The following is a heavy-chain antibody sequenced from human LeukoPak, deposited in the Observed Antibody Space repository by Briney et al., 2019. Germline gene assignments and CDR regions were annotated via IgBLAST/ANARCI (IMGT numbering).Heavy chain of an antibody. CDR1: GFSFSSYW. CDR3: ARGHTAVTRHFDF. J-gene: IGHJ4*02. D-gene: IGHD4-17*01. Sequence: GGSLRLSCAASGFSFSSYWMIWVRQAPGKGLEWVSIISSGSSAIFSADALKGRFTISRDDAKNLLYLDMNSLRAEDTAVYYCARGHTAVTRHFDFWGQGTLVTVSS. CDR2: ISSGSSAI. V-gene: IGHV3-21*01.